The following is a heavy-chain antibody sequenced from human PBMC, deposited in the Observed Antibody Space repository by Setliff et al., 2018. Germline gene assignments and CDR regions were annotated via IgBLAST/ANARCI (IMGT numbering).Heavy chain of an antibody. V-gene: IGHV3-30-3*01. CDR2: ISHDGST. CDR1: GFTFSTYA. CDR3: VRDLHWGFDY. D-gene: IGHD7-27*01. J-gene: IGHJ4*02. Sequence: GGSLRLSCAASGFTFSTYAMHWVRQAPGKGLEWVAVISHDGSTYYADSVKGRFTISRDNSKNTLYLQMNSLRAEDTAVYYCVRDLHWGFDYWGLGTLVTVSS.